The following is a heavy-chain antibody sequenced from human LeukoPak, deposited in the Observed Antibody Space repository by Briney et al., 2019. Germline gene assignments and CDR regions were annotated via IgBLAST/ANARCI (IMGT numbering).Heavy chain of an antibody. J-gene: IGHJ6*03. V-gene: IGHV3-49*04. Sequence: PGRSLRLSCTASGFTFGDYAMSWVRQAPGKGLEWVGFIRSKAYGGTTEYAASVKGRFTISRDDSKSIAYLQMNSLKTEDTAVYYCTRVGIAVAATGYYYMDVRGKGTTVTVSS. CDR2: IRSKAYGGTT. CDR3: TRVGIAVAATGYYYMDV. CDR1: GFTFGDYA. D-gene: IGHD6-19*01.